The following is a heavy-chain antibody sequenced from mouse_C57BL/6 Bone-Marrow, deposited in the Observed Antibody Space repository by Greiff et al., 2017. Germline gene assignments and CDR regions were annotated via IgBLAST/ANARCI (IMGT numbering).Heavy chain of an antibody. CDR2: IDPEDGET. J-gene: IGHJ2*01. D-gene: IGHD1-1*01. CDR1: GFNIKDYY. V-gene: IGHV14-2*01. Sequence: EVHLVESGAELVKPGASVKLSCTASGFNIKDYYIHWVKQRTEQGLEWIGRIDPEDGETKYAPKFPDKATITADTSSNTAYLQLSSLTSEDTAVYYCTRSLIYYGTNYWGQGTTLTVSS. CDR3: TRSLIYYGTNY.